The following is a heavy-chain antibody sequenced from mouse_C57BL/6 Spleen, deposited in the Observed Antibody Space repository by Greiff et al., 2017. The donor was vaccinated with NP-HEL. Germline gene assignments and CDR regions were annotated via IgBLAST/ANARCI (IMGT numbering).Heavy chain of an antibody. V-gene: IGHV5-9-1*02. J-gene: IGHJ1*03. CDR3: TRDSSYWYFDV. CDR2: ISSGGDYI. D-gene: IGHD1-1*01. Sequence: EVKLQESGEGLVKPGGSLKLSCAASGFTFSSYAMSWVRQTPEKRLEWVAYISSGGDYIYYADTVKGRFTISRDNARNTLYLQMSSLKSEDTAMYYCTRDSSYWYFDVWGTGTTVTVSS. CDR1: GFTFSSYA.